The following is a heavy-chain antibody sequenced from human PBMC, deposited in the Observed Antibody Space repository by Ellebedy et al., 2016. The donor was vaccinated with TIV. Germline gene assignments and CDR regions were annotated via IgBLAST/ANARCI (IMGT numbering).Heavy chain of an antibody. V-gene: IGHV3-7*01. D-gene: IGHD4-17*01. CDR3: ARRASYGDYTVQVNPWFDP. Sequence: GESLKISCAASGFNSRSYWMPWVRQAPGKGLEWVAKIRQEGDEIYYVESVKGRFTISRDNAKNSLFLQMNSLRVEDTAVYSCARRASYGDYTVQVNPWFDPWGQGTLVTVSS. CDR1: GFNSRSYW. J-gene: IGHJ5*02. CDR2: IRQEGDEI.